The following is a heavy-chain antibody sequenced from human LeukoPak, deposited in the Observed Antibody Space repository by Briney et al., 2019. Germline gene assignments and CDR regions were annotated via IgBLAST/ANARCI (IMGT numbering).Heavy chain of an antibody. CDR2: VYYTGGT. CDR3: VRRNYYFDY. V-gene: IGHV4-39*01. Sequence: KPSETLSLTCTVSGGSISSPTSYWGWVRQSPGKGLEWIASVYYTGGTYFNPSSKSRVTMSIDTSKNQFSLRLNSVTAADTAVYYCVRRNYYFDYWGQGTLVTVSS. CDR1: GGSISSPTSY. J-gene: IGHJ4*02.